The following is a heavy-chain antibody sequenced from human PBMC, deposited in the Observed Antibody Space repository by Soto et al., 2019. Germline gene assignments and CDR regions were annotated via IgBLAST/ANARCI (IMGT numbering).Heavy chain of an antibody. D-gene: IGHD3-22*01. CDR3: ARIPNYYDSSGHPD. CDR2: IIPIFGTA. Sequence: SVKVSFKASGGTFSSYAISWLRQAPGQGLEWMGGIIPIFGTANYAQKFQGRVTITADKSTSTAYMELSSLRSEDTAVYYCARIPNYYDSSGHPDWGQGTLVTVSS. CDR1: GGTFSSYA. J-gene: IGHJ4*02. V-gene: IGHV1-69*06.